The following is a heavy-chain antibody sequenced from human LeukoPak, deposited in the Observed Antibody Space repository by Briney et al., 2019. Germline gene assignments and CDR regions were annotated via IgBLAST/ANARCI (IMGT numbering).Heavy chain of an antibody. CDR1: GFTFSSYE. V-gene: IGHV3-48*03. J-gene: IGHJ6*03. Sequence: PGGSLRLSCAASGFTFSSYEMNWVRQAPGKGLEWVSYISSSGSTIYYADSVKGRFTISRDNAKNSLYLQMNSLRAEDTAVYYCARDGRYSYYYYMDVWGKGTTVTISS. CDR2: ISSSGSTI. CDR3: ARDGRYSYYYYMDV.